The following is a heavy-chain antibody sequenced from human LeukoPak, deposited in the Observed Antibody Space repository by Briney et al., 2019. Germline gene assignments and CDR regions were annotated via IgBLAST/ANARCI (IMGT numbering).Heavy chain of an antibody. V-gene: IGHV3-15*07. J-gene: IGHJ4*02. CDR3: ITPLPYSAQ. Sequence: GGSLRLSCAVSGFTFSNAYMNWVRQAPGKGLEWDGRIKPKTDGETTEYAAPVKDRFSISRDDSKSMMYLQMNGLKTEDTAVYYCITPLPYSAQGGQGTLVTVSS. CDR1: GFTFSNAY. D-gene: IGHD2-21*01. CDR2: IKPKTDGETT.